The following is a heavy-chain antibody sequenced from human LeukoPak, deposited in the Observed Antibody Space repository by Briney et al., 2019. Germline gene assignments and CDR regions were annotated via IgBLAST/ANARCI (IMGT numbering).Heavy chain of an antibody. CDR3: ARDQDDFWSGYEPPPIDY. V-gene: IGHV1-46*01. CDR2: INPSGGST. D-gene: IGHD3-3*01. Sequence: GASVKVSCKASGYTFTSYYMHWVRLAPGQGLEWMGIINPSGGSTSYAQKFQGRVTMTRDTSTSTVYMELSSLRSEDTAVYYCARDQDDFWSGYEPPPIDYWGQGTLVTVSS. J-gene: IGHJ4*02. CDR1: GYTFTSYY.